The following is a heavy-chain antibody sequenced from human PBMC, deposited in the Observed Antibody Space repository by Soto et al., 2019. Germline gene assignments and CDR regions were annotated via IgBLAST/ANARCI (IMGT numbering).Heavy chain of an antibody. CDR1: GFTFSSYA. J-gene: IGHJ3*02. Sequence: GGSLRLSCAASGFTFSSYAMHWVRQAPGKGLEWVAVISYDGSNKYYADSVKGRFTISRDNSKNTLYLQMNSLRAEDTAVYYCARDGDVNYYDSSGSDAFDIWGQGTMVTVSS. V-gene: IGHV3-30-3*01. CDR3: ARDGDVNYYDSSGSDAFDI. CDR2: ISYDGSNK. D-gene: IGHD3-22*01.